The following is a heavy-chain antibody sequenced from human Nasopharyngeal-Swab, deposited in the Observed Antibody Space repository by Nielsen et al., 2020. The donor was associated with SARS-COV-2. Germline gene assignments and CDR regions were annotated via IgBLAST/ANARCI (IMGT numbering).Heavy chain of an antibody. CDR2: ISWNSGSI. Sequence: SLKISCAASGFTFDDYAMHWVRQAPGKGLEWVSGISWNSGSIGYADSVKGRFTISRDNAKNSLYLQMNSLRAEDTAVYYCARDQSGSYHKAFDIWGQGTMVTVSS. CDR1: GFTFDDYA. D-gene: IGHD1-26*01. CDR3: ARDQSGSYHKAFDI. V-gene: IGHV3-9*01. J-gene: IGHJ3*02.